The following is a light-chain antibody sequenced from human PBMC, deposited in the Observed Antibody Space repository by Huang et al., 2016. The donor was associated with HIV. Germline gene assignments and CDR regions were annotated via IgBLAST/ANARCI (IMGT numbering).Light chain of an antibody. CDR1: QSISTW. CDR2: KAS. CDR3: QQYNSHSRT. J-gene: IGKJ1*01. Sequence: DIQMTQSPSTLSASMWDRVVITCRASQSISTWLAWYQQKPGKVPNLLIYKASTLESGVPSRFSGSGSGTEFTLTISSLQPDDFATYYCQQYNSHSRTFGQGTRVEIK. V-gene: IGKV1-5*03.